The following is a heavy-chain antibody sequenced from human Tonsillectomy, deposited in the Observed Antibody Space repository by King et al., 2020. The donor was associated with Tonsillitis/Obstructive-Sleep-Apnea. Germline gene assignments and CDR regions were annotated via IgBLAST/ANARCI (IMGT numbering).Heavy chain of an antibody. D-gene: IGHD2-2*01. Sequence: VQLVESGGGLVQPGGSLRLSCAASGFTFSTYAMSWVRQAPGKGLEWVSAIDKSGANTYYADPVKGRFTISRDNSQNTLYLQMNSLRGEDTAVYYCGKQVVPATKGYAYWGQGSLVTVSS. CDR2: IDKSGANT. V-gene: IGHV3-23*05. CDR3: GKQVVPATKGYAY. J-gene: IGHJ4*02. CDR1: GFTFSTYA.